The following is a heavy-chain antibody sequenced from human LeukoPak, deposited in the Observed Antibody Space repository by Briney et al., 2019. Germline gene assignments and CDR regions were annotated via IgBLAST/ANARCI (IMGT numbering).Heavy chain of an antibody. V-gene: IGHV1-69*13. J-gene: IGHJ4*02. CDR2: IIPIFGTA. CDR3: ARSRGKGHYGDYLGY. CDR1: GGTFSSYA. Sequence: ASVKVSCKASGGTFSSYAISWVRQAPGQGLEWMGGIIPIFGTANYAQKFQGRVTITADESTSTAYMELSSLRSEDTAVYYCARSRGKGHYGDYLGYWGQGTLVTVSS. D-gene: IGHD4-17*01.